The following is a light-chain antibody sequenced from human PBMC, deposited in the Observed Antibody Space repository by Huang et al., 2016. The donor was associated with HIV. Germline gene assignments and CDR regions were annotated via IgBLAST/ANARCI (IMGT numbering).Light chain of an antibody. CDR1: QGIRNS. V-gene: IGKV1-NL1*01. CDR2: AAS. J-gene: IGKJ1*01. CDR3: QQYHSSWT. Sequence: DIQMTQSPLSLSASVGDRVTITCRASQGIRNSLAWYQQKPGKAPKLLVYAASRLESGVPSWFSGSGSGTNFTLTISSLQPEDFATYYCQQYHSSWTFGQGPKVEIK.